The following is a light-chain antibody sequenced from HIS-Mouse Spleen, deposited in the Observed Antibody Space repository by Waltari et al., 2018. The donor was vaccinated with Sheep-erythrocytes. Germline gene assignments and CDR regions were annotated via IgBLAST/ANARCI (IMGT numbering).Light chain of an antibody. V-gene: IGLV2-11*01. CDR3: CSYAGSYTLV. CDR1: SSDFGGYNY. Sequence: QSVLTQPRSVAGSPGQSVTISCTGTSSDFGGYNYVPWYQQHPGKAPKLMIYDVSKRPSGVPDRFSGSKSGNTASLTISGLQAEDEADYYCCSYAGSYTLVFGGGTKLTVL. CDR2: DVS. J-gene: IGLJ2*01.